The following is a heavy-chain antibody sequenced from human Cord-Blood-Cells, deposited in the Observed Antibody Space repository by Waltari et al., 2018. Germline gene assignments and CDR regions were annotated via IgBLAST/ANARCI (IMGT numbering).Heavy chain of an antibody. CDR3: AREGWYFDL. J-gene: IGHJ2*01. CDR2: INHSGST. V-gene: IGHV4-34*01. Sequence: QVQLQQWGAGLLKPSETLSLTCAGYGWSFSGYYWSWIRQPPGKGLEWIGEINHSGSTNYNPSLKSRVTISVDTSKNQFSLKLSSVTAADTAVYYCAREGWYFDLWGRGTLVTVSS. CDR1: GWSFSGYY.